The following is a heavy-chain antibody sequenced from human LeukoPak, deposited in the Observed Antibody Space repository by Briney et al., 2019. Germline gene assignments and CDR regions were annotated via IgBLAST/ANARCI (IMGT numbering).Heavy chain of an antibody. CDR3: AKDGDFYGSGSYYNVYYYYGMDV. CDR1: GFTFSNYA. D-gene: IGHD3-10*01. Sequence: PGGSLRLSCAASGFTFSNYAMHWVRQAPGKGLEWVSLISGDGGSTYYADSVKGRFTISRDNSKNSLYLQMNSLRTEDTALYYCAKDGDFYGSGSYYNVYYYYGMDVWGQGTTVTVSS. J-gene: IGHJ6*02. CDR2: ISGDGGST. V-gene: IGHV3-43*02.